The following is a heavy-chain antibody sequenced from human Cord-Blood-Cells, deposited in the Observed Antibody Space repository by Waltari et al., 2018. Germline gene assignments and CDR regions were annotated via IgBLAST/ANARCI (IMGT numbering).Heavy chain of an antibody. V-gene: IGHV1-69*06. CDR3: ARAGDDAFDI. CDR2: FIPFFVTA. D-gene: IGHD7-27*01. J-gene: IGHJ3*02. Sequence: QVQLVQSGAEVKKPGSSVKVSCKASGGTFSSYAISWVRQAPGQGLELMGAFIPFFVTATYAQKFQGRVTITADKSTSTAYMELSSLRSEDTAVYYCARAGDDAFDIWGQGTMVTVSS. CDR1: GGTFSSYA.